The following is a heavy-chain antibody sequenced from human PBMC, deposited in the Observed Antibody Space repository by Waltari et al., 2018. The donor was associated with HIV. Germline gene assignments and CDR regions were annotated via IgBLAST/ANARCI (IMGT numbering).Heavy chain of an antibody. CDR3: ARDDSGRYAFGI. J-gene: IGHJ3*02. CDR1: VYNFSSYS. Sequence: EVQLVESGGGLVKPGGSLRPSCVASVYNFSSYSMNWVRQAPGKGLAWVSSITSRSNYIYYADSVKGRFTISRDNAKNSLYLQMDSLRAEDTAMYYCARDDSGRYAFGIWGQGTMVTVSS. D-gene: IGHD3-10*01. V-gene: IGHV3-21*01. CDR2: ITSRSNYI.